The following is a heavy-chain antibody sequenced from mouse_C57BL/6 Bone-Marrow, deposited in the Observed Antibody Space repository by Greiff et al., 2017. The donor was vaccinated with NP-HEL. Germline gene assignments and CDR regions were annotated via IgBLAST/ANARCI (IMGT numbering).Heavy chain of an antibody. CDR3: VSLYYYAMDY. CDR1: GFSFNTYA. V-gene: IGHV10-1*01. CDR2: IRSKSNNYAT. J-gene: IGHJ4*01. D-gene: IGHD2-3*01. Sequence: EVQLVESGGGLVQPKGSLKLSCAASGFSFNTYAMNWVRQAPGQGLEWVARIRSKSNNYATYYADSVKDRFTISRDDSESMLYLQMNNLKTEDTAMYYCVSLYYYAMDYWGQGTSVTVSS.